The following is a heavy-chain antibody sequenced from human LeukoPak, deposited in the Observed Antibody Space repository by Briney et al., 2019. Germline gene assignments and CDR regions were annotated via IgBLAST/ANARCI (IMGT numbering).Heavy chain of an antibody. CDR3: AKDPLYGAPQYYYYGMDV. V-gene: IGHV3-23*01. CDR2: ISGSGGST. Sequence: GGSLRLSCAASGCTFSSYAMSWVRQPPGKGLEWVSAISGSGGSTYYADSAKGRFTISRDNSKNTLYLQMNSLRAEDTAVYYCAKDPLYGAPQYYYYGMDVWGQGTTVTVSS. D-gene: IGHD4-17*01. J-gene: IGHJ6*02. CDR1: GCTFSSYA.